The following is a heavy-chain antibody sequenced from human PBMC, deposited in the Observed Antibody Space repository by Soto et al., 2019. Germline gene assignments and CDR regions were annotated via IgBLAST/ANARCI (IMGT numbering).Heavy chain of an antibody. CDR3: ARDDDFWGGELLL. V-gene: IGHV1-18*01. CDR2: INAYNAKT. Sequence: QVQLIQSVGELKKPGASVKVPCKASGFTFTSFGISWVRQAPGQGLEWMGWINAYNAKTTSAPKFKGRVTMTTDTSTDTAYMELRSLRSDDTAVYYCARDDDFWGGELLLWGQGTLVTVS. D-gene: IGHD3-3*01. J-gene: IGHJ4*02. CDR1: GFTFTSFG.